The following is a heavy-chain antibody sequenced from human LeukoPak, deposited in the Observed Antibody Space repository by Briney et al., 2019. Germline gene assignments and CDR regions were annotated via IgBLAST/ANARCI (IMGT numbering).Heavy chain of an antibody. D-gene: IGHD3-10*01. CDR3: ARGKRVTMIRGASPRRYFDT. CDR2: INLSGGT. V-gene: IGHV4-34*01. CDR1: GASSSIYY. J-gene: IGHJ5*02. Sequence: PSETLSLTCAVYGASSSIYYWTWIRQPPGKGLEWIGEINLSGGTNYNPSLKSRVTLSLNTSKNQISLGLSSVTAADTAVYYCARGKRVTMIRGASPRRYFDTWGQGTLVTVSS.